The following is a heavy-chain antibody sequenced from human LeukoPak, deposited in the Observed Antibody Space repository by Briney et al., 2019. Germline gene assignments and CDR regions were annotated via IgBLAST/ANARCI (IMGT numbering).Heavy chain of an antibody. CDR1: GGTFSSYA. CDR2: IIPIFGTA. Sequence: SVTVSCTASGGTFSSYAISWVRQAPGQGLEWVGGIIPIFGTANYAQKFQGRVTITADESTSTAYMELSSLRSEDTAVYYCARVTGDYVWGSYRYYDYWGQGTLVTVSS. V-gene: IGHV1-69*13. CDR3: ARVTGDYVWGSYRYYDY. J-gene: IGHJ4*02. D-gene: IGHD3-16*02.